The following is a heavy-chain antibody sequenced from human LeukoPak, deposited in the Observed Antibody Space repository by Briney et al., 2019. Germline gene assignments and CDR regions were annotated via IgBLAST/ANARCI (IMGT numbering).Heavy chain of an antibody. D-gene: IGHD3-3*01. V-gene: IGHV3-23*01. Sequence: GGSLRLSCAASGFTFSSYAMSWVRQAPGKGLEWVSAISGSGGRTYYADSVKGRFTISRDNSKNTLYLQMNNLRAEDTAVYYCAKGYDFWSGGAGYYFDYWGQGTLVTVSS. CDR1: GFTFSSYA. J-gene: IGHJ4*02. CDR2: ISGSGGRT. CDR3: AKGYDFWSGGAGYYFDY.